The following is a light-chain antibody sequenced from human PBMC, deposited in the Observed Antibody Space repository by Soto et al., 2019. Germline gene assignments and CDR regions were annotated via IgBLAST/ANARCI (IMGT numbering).Light chain of an antibody. V-gene: IGKV3-20*01. CDR1: QSVRSSY. J-gene: IGKJ1*01. CDR3: QQYGDMWT. Sequence: EIVLTQSPGTLSLSPGERATLNCRASQSVRSSYLAWYQQQPGQAPRLLIHGASRRATGIPDRFSGSGSGTYFTLNINRLEPEDFAVYFCQQYGDMWTFGRGTKVEIK. CDR2: GAS.